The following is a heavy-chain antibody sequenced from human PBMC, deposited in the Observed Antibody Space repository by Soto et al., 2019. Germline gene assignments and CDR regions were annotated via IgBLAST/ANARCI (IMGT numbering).Heavy chain of an antibody. CDR1: GGSISSGGYY. V-gene: IGHV4-31*03. D-gene: IGHD6-13*01. Sequence: SETLSLTCTVSGGSISSGGYYWSWIRQHPGKGLEWIGYIYYSGSTYYNPSLKSRVTISVDTSKNQFSLKLSSVTAADTAVYYCAIEREQLVFDYWGQGTLVTVSS. J-gene: IGHJ4*02. CDR3: AIEREQLVFDY. CDR2: IYYSGST.